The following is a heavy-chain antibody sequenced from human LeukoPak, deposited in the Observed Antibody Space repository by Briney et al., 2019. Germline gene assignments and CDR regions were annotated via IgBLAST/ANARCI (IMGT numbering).Heavy chain of an antibody. CDR3: ARHLGDF. J-gene: IGHJ4*02. Sequence: GGSLRLSCAASGFTVSASYMTWVRQAPGKGLEWVSVIYSGGSTYYADSVKGRFTISRDISKNTVYLQMNSLRAEDTAVYYCARHLGDFWGQGTLVTVSS. V-gene: IGHV3-66*04. CDR2: IYSGGST. CDR1: GFTVSASY. D-gene: IGHD3-16*01.